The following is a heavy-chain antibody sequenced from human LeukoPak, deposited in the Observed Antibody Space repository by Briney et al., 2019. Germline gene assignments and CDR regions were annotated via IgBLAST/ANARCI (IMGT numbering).Heavy chain of an antibody. CDR3: ARFPNMVGSGSYHFGDY. CDR2: INPNSGGT. CDR1: GYTFTGYY. Sequence: ASVKVSCKASGYTFTGYYMHWVRQAPGQGLEWMGWINPNSGGTNYAQKFQGRVTMTRDTSISTAYMELSRLRSDDTAVYYCARFPNMVGSGSYHFGDYWGQGTLVTVSS. J-gene: IGHJ4*02. V-gene: IGHV1-2*02. D-gene: IGHD3-10*01.